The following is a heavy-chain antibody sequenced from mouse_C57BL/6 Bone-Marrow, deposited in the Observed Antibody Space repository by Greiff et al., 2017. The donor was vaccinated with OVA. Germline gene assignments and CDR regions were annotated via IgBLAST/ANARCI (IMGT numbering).Heavy chain of an antibody. CDR3: ARENSNYWYFDV. CDR2: IYYSGTI. J-gene: IGHJ1*03. V-gene: IGHV3-5*01. Sequence: EVKLMESGPGLVKPSQTVFLTCTVTGISITTGNYRWSWIRQFPGNKLEWIGYIYYSGTITYNPSLTSRTTITRDTPKNQFFLEMNSLTAEDTATYYCARENSNYWYFDVWGTGTTVTVSS. CDR1: GISITTGNYR. D-gene: IGHD2-5*01.